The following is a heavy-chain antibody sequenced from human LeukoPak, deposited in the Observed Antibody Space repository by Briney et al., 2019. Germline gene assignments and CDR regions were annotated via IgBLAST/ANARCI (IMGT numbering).Heavy chain of an antibody. V-gene: IGHV4-59*01. D-gene: IGHD2-15*01. CDR3: ARTVVVVAEVWFDP. Sequence: SETLSLTCTVSGGSISSYYWSWIRQPPGKGLEWIGYIYYSGSTNYNPSLKSRVTISVDTSKNQFSLKLSSVTAADTAVYYCARTVVVVAEVWFDPWGQGTLVTVSS. CDR1: GGSISSYY. J-gene: IGHJ5*02. CDR2: IYYSGST.